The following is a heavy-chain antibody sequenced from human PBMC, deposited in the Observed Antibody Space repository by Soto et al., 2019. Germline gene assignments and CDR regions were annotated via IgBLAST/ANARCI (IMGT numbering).Heavy chain of an antibody. J-gene: IGHJ6*02. CDR1: GYTFTSYG. CDR3: ARIWFRTIFGVVTLYYGMDV. CDR2: ISAYNGNT. Sequence: GASVKVSCKASGYTFTSYGISWVRQAPGQGLEWMGWISAYNGNTNYAQKLQGRVTMTTDTSTSTAYLELRSLRSDDTAVYYCARIWFRTIFGVVTLYYGMDVWGQGTTVTV. V-gene: IGHV1-18*01. D-gene: IGHD3-3*01.